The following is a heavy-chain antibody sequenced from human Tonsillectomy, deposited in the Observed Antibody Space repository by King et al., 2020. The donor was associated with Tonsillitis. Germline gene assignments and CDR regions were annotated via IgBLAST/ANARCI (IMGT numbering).Heavy chain of an antibody. CDR1: GFTFSSYW. D-gene: IGHD6-6*01. Sequence: VQLVESGGGLVQPGGSLRLSCAASGFTFSSYWISWVRQAPGKGLEWVANIKQDGSDKYYVDSVKGRFTISRDNAKNSLYLQMNSLRAEDTAVYYCARDMGSDIAAFSAAFDIWGQGTMVTVSS. CDR3: ARDMGSDIAAFSAAFDI. J-gene: IGHJ3*02. V-gene: IGHV3-7*01. CDR2: IKQDGSDK.